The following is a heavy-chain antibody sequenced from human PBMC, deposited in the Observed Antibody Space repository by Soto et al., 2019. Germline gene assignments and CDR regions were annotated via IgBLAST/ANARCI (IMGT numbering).Heavy chain of an antibody. D-gene: IGHD3-3*01. V-gene: IGHV3-48*02. CDR2: ISSDETIV. Sequence: SLRLSCEGFGDTFRGYGMIWVRQAPGKGLECVSYISSDETIVNYADSVKGRFTISRDSAKNSLFLQMNSLRDEDTAVYYCVRGGGVGTTWGYYWGQGAQVTVSS. J-gene: IGHJ4*02. CDR3: VRGGGVGTTWGYY. CDR1: GDTFRGYG.